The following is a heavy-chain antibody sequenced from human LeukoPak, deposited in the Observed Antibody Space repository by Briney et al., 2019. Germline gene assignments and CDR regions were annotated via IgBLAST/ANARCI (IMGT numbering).Heavy chain of an antibody. CDR3: VRMSYYYGSGSPLDFDY. D-gene: IGHD3-10*01. J-gene: IGHJ4*02. CDR1: GFTFSSYS. Sequence: GGSLRLSCAASGFTFSSYSMHWVRQAPGKGLEWVAVISYDGSNTYYADSVKGRFTISRATANNSLYLQMNSLRAEDTAVYDCVRMSYYYGSGSPLDFDYWGQGTLVTVSS. CDR2: ISYDGSNT. V-gene: IGHV3-30-3*01.